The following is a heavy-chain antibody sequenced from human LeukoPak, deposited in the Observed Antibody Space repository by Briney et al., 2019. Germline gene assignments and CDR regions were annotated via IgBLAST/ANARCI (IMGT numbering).Heavy chain of an antibody. CDR3: ARDSVTTGELWFGNYYYYMDV. Sequence: GGSLRLSCAASGFTSSSYEMNWVRQAPGKGLEWVSYISSSGSTIYYADSVKGRFTISRDNAKNSLYLQMNSLRAEDTAVYYCARDSVTTGELWFGNYYYYMDVWGKGTTVTISS. D-gene: IGHD3-10*01. V-gene: IGHV3-48*03. J-gene: IGHJ6*03. CDR2: ISSSGSTI. CDR1: GFTSSSYE.